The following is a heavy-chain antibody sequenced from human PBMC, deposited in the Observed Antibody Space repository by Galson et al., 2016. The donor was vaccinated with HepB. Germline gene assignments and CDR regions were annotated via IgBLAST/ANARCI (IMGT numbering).Heavy chain of an antibody. CDR2: IDHGGVT. J-gene: IGHJ6*02. V-gene: IGHV4-34*01. Sequence: LSLTCAVYGGSFNGYYWTWIRQSPGKGLEWIGEIDHGGVTSYNPSLKSRVSISVDTSERQFSLKVTSVHAADTAVYYCARGSLVASADVWGQGTTVTVSS. CDR1: GGSFNGYY. D-gene: IGHD2-2*01. CDR3: ARGSLVASADV.